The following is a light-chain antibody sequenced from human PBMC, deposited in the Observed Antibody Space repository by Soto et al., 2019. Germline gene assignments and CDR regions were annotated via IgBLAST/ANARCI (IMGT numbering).Light chain of an antibody. CDR1: QYIGRY. CDR2: AAS. CDR3: LQHNSYPRLT. V-gene: IGKV1-39*01. Sequence: DIQMTQSPSSLSASVGDRVTITCRAGQYIGRYLNWYQQKPGKAPKLLIYAASSLHSGVPSRFSGSGSGTDFTLTISSLQPEDFATYYCLQHNSYPRLTFGGGTKVDIK. J-gene: IGKJ4*01.